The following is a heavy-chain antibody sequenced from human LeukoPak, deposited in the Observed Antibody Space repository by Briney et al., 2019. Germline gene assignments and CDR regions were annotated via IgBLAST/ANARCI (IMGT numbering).Heavy chain of an antibody. V-gene: IGHV3-30*02. CDR1: GFSFSTYG. CDR3: AKQKKWLSQYYFDY. D-gene: IGHD6-19*01. CDR2: IRFDGGKK. J-gene: IGHJ4*02. Sequence: GGSLRLSCAASGFSFSTYGFHWVRQAPGKGLEWVTFIRFDGGKKNYADSVKGRFAISRDNSKNTLYLQMNSLRAEDTAVYYCAKQKKWLSQYYFDYWGQGTLVTVSS.